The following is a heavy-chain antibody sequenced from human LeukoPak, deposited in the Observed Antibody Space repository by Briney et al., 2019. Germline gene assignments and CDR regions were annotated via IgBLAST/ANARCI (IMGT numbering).Heavy chain of an antibody. CDR3: ARGKDILTGHYNY. D-gene: IGHD3-9*01. CDR2: MNPNSGNT. Sequence: ASVKVSCKASGYTSTSYDINWVRQATGQGLEWMGWMNPNSGNTGYAQKFQGRVTMTRNTSISTAYMELSSLRSEDTAVYYCARGKDILTGHYNYWGQGTLVTVSS. V-gene: IGHV1-8*01. J-gene: IGHJ4*02. CDR1: GYTSTSYD.